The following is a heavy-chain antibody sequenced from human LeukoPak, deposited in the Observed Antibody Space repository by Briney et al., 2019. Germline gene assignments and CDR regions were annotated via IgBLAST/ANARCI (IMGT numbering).Heavy chain of an antibody. CDR3: ARGSGAFDI. J-gene: IGHJ3*02. Sequence: SETLSLTCAVYGGSFSGYYWSWIRQPPGKGLEWIGEINHSGSTNYNPSLKSRVTISVDTSKNQFSLKLSSVTAADAAVYYCARGSGAFDIWGQGTMVTVSS. CDR2: INHSGST. V-gene: IGHV4-34*01. CDR1: GGSFSGYY. D-gene: IGHD6-25*01.